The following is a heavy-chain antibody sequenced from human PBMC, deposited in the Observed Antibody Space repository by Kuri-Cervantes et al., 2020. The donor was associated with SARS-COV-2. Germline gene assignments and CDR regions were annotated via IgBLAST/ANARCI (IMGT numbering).Heavy chain of an antibody. Sequence: GGSLRLSCAASGFTFDDYAMHWVRQAPGKGLEWVSGISWNSGSIGCADSVKGRFTISRDNAKNSLYLQMNSLRAEDMALYYCAKDPSMVVSYYFDYWGQGTLVTVSS. J-gene: IGHJ4*02. CDR2: ISWNSGSI. CDR3: AKDPSMVVSYYFDY. CDR1: GFTFDDYA. D-gene: IGHD3-10*01. V-gene: IGHV3-9*03.